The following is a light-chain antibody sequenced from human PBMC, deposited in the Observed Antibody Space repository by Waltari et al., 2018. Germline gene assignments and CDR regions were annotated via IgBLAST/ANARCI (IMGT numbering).Light chain of an antibody. CDR2: GAS. CDR3: LQYNKWPALT. Sequence: IVMTQSPATLSLSQGERAALSCRASQNISTNLAWYQQKPGQAPRLLIYGASTRATGVLGRFSGSGSGIEFTLTVSSLQPEDFAVYYCLQYNKWPALTFGGGTKVEIK. J-gene: IGKJ4*01. CDR1: QNISTN. V-gene: IGKV3-15*01.